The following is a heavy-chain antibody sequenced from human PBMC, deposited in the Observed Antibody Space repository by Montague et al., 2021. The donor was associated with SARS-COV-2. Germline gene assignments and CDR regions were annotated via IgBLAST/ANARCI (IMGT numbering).Heavy chain of an antibody. CDR1: GFSLDSRGVG. CDR3: AHKNSGWPIDFAN. J-gene: IGHJ4*02. V-gene: IGHV2-5*01. Sequence: PALVKPTQPLTLTCTFSGFSLDSRGVGVGWIRQPPGKALECLALIYWHDDKRYSPSLKTRLTVTKDTSKNQVVLTMTNMDPVDTATYFCAHKNSGWPIDFANWGQGALVTVSS. D-gene: IGHD6-19*01. CDR2: IYWHDDK.